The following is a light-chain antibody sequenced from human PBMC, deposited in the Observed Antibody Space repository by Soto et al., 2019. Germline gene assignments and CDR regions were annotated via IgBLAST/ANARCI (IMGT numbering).Light chain of an antibody. CDR3: QQYDNWPRT. J-gene: IGKJ1*01. CDR1: QSVSSY. CDR2: DAS. V-gene: IGKV3-15*01. Sequence: EIVLTQSPATLSLSPGERAALSCRASQSVSSYLAWYQQKPGQAPRLLIYDASNRATGIPARFSGSGSGTEFTLTISSLQSEDFAFYYCQQYDNWPRTFGQGTKVDIK.